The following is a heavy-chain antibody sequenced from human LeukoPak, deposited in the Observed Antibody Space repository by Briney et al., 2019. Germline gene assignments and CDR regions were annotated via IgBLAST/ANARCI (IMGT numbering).Heavy chain of an antibody. CDR2: INTNTGNP. CDR3: ARGLQETLAWLKALSAFDI. Sequence: ASVKVSCKASGYTFTSYAMNWVRQAPGQGLEWMGWINTNTGNPTYAQGFTGRFVFSLDTSVSTAYLQISSLKAEDTAVYYCARGLQETLAWLKALSAFDIWGQGTMVTVSS. D-gene: IGHD5-24*01. CDR1: GYTFTSYA. V-gene: IGHV7-4-1*02. J-gene: IGHJ3*02.